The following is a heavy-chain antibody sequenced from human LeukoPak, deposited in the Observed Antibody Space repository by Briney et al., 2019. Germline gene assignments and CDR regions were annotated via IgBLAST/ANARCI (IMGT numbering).Heavy chain of an antibody. J-gene: IGHJ4*02. Sequence: GASVKVSCKASGYTFTSYAMHWVRQAPGQRLEWMGWINAGNGNTKYSQKFQGRVTITRDTSASTAYMELSSLRSEDTAVYYCARDGRWLQFRRSFDYWGQGTLVTVSS. CDR2: INAGNGNT. CDR3: ARDGRWLQFRRSFDY. V-gene: IGHV1-3*01. D-gene: IGHD5-24*01. CDR1: GYTFTSYA.